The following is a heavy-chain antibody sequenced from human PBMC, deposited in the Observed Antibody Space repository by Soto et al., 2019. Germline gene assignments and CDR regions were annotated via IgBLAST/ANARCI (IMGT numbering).Heavy chain of an antibody. J-gene: IGHJ4*02. Sequence: HPGGSLRLSCAASGFTFSSYSMNWVRQAPGKGLEWVSYISSSSSTIYYADSVKGRFTISRDNAKDSLYLQMNSLRAEDTAVYYCASAIRDLVVYFDYWGQGTLVTVSS. CDR1: GFTFSSYS. CDR3: ASAIRDLVVYFDY. D-gene: IGHD3-9*01. V-gene: IGHV3-48*01. CDR2: ISSSSSTI.